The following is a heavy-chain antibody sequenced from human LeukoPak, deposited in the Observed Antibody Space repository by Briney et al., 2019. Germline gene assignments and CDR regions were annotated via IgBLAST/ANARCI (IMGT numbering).Heavy chain of an antibody. CDR2: IYWDDDS. CDR1: GVSLSTSGVG. CDR3: AHSQVFSYGSFHDAYDI. J-gene: IGHJ3*02. D-gene: IGHD5-18*01. V-gene: IGHV2-5*02. Sequence: SGPTLVNPTQTLTLTCSLSGVSLSTSGVGVGWIRQPPGKALEWLALIYWDDDSRYSPSLKSRLTIAKDTSKNQVVLTFTNMDSVDTATYYCAHSQVFSYGSFHDAYDIWGLGMLVTVSS.